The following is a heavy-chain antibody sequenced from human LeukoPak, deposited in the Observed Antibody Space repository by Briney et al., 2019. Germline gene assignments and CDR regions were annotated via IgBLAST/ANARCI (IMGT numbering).Heavy chain of an antibody. CDR3: ARHNGEQQLVLGWFDP. CDR2: IYYSGST. V-gene: IGHV4-59*08. J-gene: IGHJ5*02. CDR1: GGSISSYY. Sequence: SETLSLTCTVSGGSISSYYWSWIRQPPGKGLEWIGYIYYSGSTNYNPSLKSRVTISVDTSKNQFSLKLSSVTAADTAVYYCARHNGEQQLVLGWFDPWGQGTLVTVSS. D-gene: IGHD6-13*01.